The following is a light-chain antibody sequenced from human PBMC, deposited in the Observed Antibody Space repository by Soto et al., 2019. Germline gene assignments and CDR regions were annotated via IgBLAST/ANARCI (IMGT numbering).Light chain of an antibody. CDR3: QQYNNWLALT. V-gene: IGKV3-15*01. CDR1: QSIANR. CDR2: GAS. Sequence: EIVMTQSPATLSVSPGERXTLSCRASQSIANRLAWYQQKPGQAPRLLIYGASTRATGVPARFSGSGSGTEFTLTISSLQSEDFAVYYCQQYNNWLALTFGGGTKVEIK. J-gene: IGKJ4*01.